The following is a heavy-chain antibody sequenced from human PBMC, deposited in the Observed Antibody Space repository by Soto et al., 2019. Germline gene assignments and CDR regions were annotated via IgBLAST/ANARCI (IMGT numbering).Heavy chain of an antibody. D-gene: IGHD6-13*01. Sequence: GGSLRLSCAASGFTFSSYAMSWVRQAPGKGLEWVSAISGSGGSTYYADSVKGRFTISRDNSKNTLYLQMNSLRAEDTAVYYCAKDREIAAAGTGLFDYWGQGTLVTVSS. V-gene: IGHV3-23*01. J-gene: IGHJ4*02. CDR2: ISGSGGST. CDR1: GFTFSSYA. CDR3: AKDREIAAAGTGLFDY.